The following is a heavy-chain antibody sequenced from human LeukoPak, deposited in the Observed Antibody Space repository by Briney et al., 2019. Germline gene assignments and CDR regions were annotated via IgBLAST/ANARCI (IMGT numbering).Heavy chain of an antibody. J-gene: IGHJ4*02. V-gene: IGHV4-59*01. D-gene: IGHD4-17*01. CDR1: GGSISSYY. CDR2: IYYSEST. Sequence: SETLSLTCTVSGGSISSYYWTWIRQPPGKGLEWIGYIYYSESTNYNPSLKSRVTISVDTSKNQFSLKLSSVTAADTAVYYCARGYGDYFDYWGQGTLVTVS. CDR3: ARGYGDYFDY.